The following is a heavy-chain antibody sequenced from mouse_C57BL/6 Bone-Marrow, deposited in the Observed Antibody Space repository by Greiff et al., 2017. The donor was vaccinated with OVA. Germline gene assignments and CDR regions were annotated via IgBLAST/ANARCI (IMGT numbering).Heavy chain of an antibody. CDR1: GYTFTDYY. CDR2: INPNNGGT. V-gene: IGHV1-26*01. D-gene: IGHD1-1*01. J-gene: IGHJ2*01. Sequence: VQLKQSGPELVKPGASVKISCKASGYTFTDYYMNWVKQSHGKSLEWIGDINPNNGGTSYNQKFKGKATLTVDKSSSTAYMELRSLTSEDSAVYYCARSRTVVPFFDYWGQGTTLTVSS. CDR3: ARSRTVVPFFDY.